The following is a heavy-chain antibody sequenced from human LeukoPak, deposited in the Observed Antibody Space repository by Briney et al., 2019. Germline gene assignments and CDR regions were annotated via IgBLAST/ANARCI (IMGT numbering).Heavy chain of an antibody. CDR3: ARDGIAARLFDY. D-gene: IGHD6-6*01. CDR1: GYTFTGYY. J-gene: IGHJ4*02. Sequence: ASVKVSCKASGYTFTGYYMHWVRQAPGQGLEWMGWINPNSGGTNYAQKFQGRVTRTRDTSISTAYMELSRLRSDDTAVYYCARDGIAARLFDYWGQGTLVTVSS. V-gene: IGHV1-2*02. CDR2: INPNSGGT.